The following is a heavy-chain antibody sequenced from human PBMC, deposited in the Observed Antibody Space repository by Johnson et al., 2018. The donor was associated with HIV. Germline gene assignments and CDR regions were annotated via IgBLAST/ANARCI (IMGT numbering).Heavy chain of an antibody. CDR1: GFTFSDYY. Sequence: QVQLVESGGGLVKPGGSLRLSCAASGFTFSDYYMSWIRQAPGKGPEWVSGITWNSGSIGYADSVKGRFTISRDNSKNTLYLQMNSLRAEDTAVYYCARLEELLRAFDIWGQGTMVTVSS. CDR2: ITWNSGSI. CDR3: ARLEELLRAFDI. J-gene: IGHJ3*02. V-gene: IGHV3-11*04. D-gene: IGHD1-26*01.